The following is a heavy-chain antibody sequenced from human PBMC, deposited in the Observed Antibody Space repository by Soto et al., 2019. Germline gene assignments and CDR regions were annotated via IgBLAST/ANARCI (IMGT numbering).Heavy chain of an antibody. CDR2: INSDGSST. D-gene: IGHD5-18*01. CDR1: GFTFSSYW. CDR3: ARSELWVDFDY. Sequence: GESLKISCAASGFTFSSYWMHWVRQAPGKGLVWVSRINSDGSSTSYADSVKGRFTISRDNAKNTLYLQMNSLRAEDTAVYYCARSELWVDFDYWGQGTLVTVSS. J-gene: IGHJ4*02. V-gene: IGHV3-74*01.